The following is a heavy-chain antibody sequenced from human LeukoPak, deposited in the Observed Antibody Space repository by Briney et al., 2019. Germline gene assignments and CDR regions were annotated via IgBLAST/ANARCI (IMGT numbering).Heavy chain of an antibody. Sequence: ASVKVSCKASGYTFTSYVMHWVRQAPGQRLEWMGWMNPNSGNTGYAQKFQGRVTMTRDTSISTAYMELSSLRSEDTAVYFCARSNYGGKRWFDPWGQGTLVIVSS. D-gene: IGHD4-23*01. CDR2: MNPNSGNT. V-gene: IGHV1-8*02. J-gene: IGHJ5*02. CDR3: ARSNYGGKRWFDP. CDR1: GYTFTSYV.